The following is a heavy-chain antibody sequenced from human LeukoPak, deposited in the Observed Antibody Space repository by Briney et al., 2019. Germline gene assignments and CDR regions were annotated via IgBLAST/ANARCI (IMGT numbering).Heavy chain of an antibody. J-gene: IGHJ5*02. D-gene: IGHD3-9*01. CDR1: GGSISSYY. V-gene: IGHV4-59*08. CDR2: IDYSGST. Sequence: SETLSLTCTVSGGSISSYYWNWIRQPPGKGLEWIGYIDYSGSTNYNPPLKSRVTISVDTSKNQFFLKLSSVTAADTAVYYCAGSKFYNWFDPWGQGTLVTVSS. CDR3: AGSKFYNWFDP.